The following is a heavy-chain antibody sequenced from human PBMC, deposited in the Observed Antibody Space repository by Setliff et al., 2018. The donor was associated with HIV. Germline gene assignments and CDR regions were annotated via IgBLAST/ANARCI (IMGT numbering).Heavy chain of an antibody. J-gene: IGHJ4*02. D-gene: IGHD3-9*01. V-gene: IGHV3-21*01. CDR2: ISSSSSYI. CDR3: ARDSHFHYDILTGYYSYYFDY. Sequence: PGGSLRLSCAASGFTFSSYSMNWVRQAPGKGLEWVSSISSSSSYIYYADSVKGRFTISRDNAKNSLYLQMNSLRAEDTAVYYCARDSHFHYDILTGYYSYYFDYWGQGTLVTVSS. CDR1: GFTFSSYS.